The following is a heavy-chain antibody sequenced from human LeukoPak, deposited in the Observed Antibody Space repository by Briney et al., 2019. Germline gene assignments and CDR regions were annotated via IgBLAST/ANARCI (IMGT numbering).Heavy chain of an antibody. CDR3: ARARERSFDY. J-gene: IGHJ4*02. V-gene: IGHV3-64*01. CDR2: ISSNGGST. Sequence: GGSLRLSCAASGFTFSSYAMHWVRQAPGKGLEYVSAISSNGGSTYYANSVKGRFTISRDNSKNTLYLQMGSLRAEDMAVYYCARARERSFDYWGQGTLVTVSS. CDR1: GFTFSSYA.